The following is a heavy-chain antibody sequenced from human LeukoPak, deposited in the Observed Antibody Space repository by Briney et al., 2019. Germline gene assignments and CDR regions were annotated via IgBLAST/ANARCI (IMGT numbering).Heavy chain of an antibody. CDR2: IYHSGRT. CDR3: ARGPYSYDSSGAFDI. D-gene: IGHD3-22*01. J-gene: IGHJ3*02. Sequence: SETLSLTCAASGASISGSHYYWGWLRQSPGKGLEWIGNIYHSGRTYYNPSLMPRIIMSVDTSNNQFSLKLTSVTAADTAVYFCARGPYSYDSSGAFDIWGQGTMVTVSS. CDR1: GASISGSHYY. V-gene: IGHV4-39*07.